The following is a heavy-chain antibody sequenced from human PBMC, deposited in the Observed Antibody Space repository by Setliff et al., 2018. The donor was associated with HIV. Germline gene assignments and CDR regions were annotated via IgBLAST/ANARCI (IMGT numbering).Heavy chain of an antibody. CDR2: IYYIGNT. J-gene: IGHJ3*02. CDR3: ARVPRITTLRNAFDI. D-gene: IGHD3-3*01. Sequence: SETLSLTCTVSGGSISGGGYYWCWIRQHPGKGLDWIGNIYYIGNTDYNPSLKSRVTISIDTSKNQFSLKLSSVTAADTAIYYCARVPRITTLRNAFDIWGQGTMVTVS. CDR1: GGSISGGGYY. V-gene: IGHV4-31*03.